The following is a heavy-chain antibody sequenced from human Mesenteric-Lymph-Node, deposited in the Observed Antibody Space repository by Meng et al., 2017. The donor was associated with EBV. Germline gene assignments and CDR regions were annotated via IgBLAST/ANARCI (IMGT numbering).Heavy chain of an antibody. D-gene: IGHD1-1*01. Sequence: QVQRQELGSGLVKSSGTLSLNWDVSGVSNSRTNWWGWVRQAPGKGLDWIGEIYHTGSTNYNPSLKSRVAISIDASKNQYLLHLTSVTAADTAVYYCASGVPGDWGQGTLVTVSS. J-gene: IGHJ4*02. CDR3: ASGVPGD. CDR1: GVSNSRTNW. CDR2: IYHTGST. V-gene: IGHV4-4*02.